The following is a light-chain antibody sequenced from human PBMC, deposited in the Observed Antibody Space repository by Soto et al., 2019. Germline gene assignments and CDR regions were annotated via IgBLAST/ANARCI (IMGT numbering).Light chain of an antibody. Sequence: IVITQSPTTLSMSPGERATLSCRASQSVSSNLAWYQQKPGQAPRLLIYGASTRATGIPARFSGSGSGTEFTLTISSLQSEDFAVYYCQQYNNWPPLTFGGGTKVDIK. CDR2: GAS. V-gene: IGKV3-15*01. CDR1: QSVSSN. CDR3: QQYNNWPPLT. J-gene: IGKJ4*01.